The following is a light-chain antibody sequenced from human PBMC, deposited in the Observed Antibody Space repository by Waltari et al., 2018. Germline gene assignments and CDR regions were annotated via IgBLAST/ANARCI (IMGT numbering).Light chain of an antibody. Sequence: DIVMTQSPDSLAVSLGERATINCKSSQSVLYSSNNKNYLAWYQQKPGQPPKLLIYWASTRESGVPDRFSGSWSGTDFTLTISSLQAEDVAVYYCQQYYSTPYTFG. J-gene: IGKJ2*01. CDR1: QSVLYSSNNKNY. V-gene: IGKV4-1*01. CDR3: QQYYSTPYT. CDR2: WAS.